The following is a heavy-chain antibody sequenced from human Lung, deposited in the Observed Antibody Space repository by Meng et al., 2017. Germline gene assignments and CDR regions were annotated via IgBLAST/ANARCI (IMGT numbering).Heavy chain of an antibody. CDR2: INHSGST. J-gene: IGHJ4*02. CDR1: GWSFSGYY. D-gene: IGHD3-9*01. V-gene: IGHV4-34*01. Sequence: QLQRKQWVAGLLKPSETLALTCSVYGWSFSGYYWSWIRQPPGKGLEWIGEINHSGSTNYNPSLKSRVTISVDTSKNQFSLKLSSVTAADTAVYYCARGYDILTGPPLDYWGQGTLVTVSS. CDR3: ARGYDILTGPPLDY.